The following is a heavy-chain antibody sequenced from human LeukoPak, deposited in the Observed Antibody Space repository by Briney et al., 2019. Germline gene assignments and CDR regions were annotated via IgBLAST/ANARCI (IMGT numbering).Heavy chain of an antibody. CDR3: ARDILTGYPIAP. CDR2: IYSGGST. D-gene: IGHD3-9*01. CDR1: GFTVSSNY. J-gene: IGHJ5*02. Sequence: GGSLRLSCAASGFTVSSNYVSWVRQAPGKGLEWVSVIYSGGSTYYADSVKGRFTISRDNSKNTLYLQMNSLRAEDTAVYYCARDILTGYPIAPWGQGTLVTVSS. V-gene: IGHV3-66*01.